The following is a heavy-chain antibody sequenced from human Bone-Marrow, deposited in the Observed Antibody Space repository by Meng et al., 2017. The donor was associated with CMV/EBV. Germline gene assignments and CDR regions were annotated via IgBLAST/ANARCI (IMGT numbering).Heavy chain of an antibody. CDR2: IYTSGST. CDR1: GSISSYY. Sequence: GSISSYYWSGIRQPAGKGLEWIGRIYTSGSTNYNPSLKSRVTMSVDTSKNQFSLKLSSVTAADTAVYYCARGLDYDILTGYNNWFDPWGQGTLVTVSS. CDR3: ARGLDYDILTGYNNWFDP. J-gene: IGHJ5*02. V-gene: IGHV4-4*07. D-gene: IGHD3-9*01.